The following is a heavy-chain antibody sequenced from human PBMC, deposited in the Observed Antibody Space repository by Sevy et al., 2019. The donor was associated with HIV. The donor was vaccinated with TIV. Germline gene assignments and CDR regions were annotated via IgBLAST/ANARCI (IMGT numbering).Heavy chain of an antibody. J-gene: IGHJ4*02. CDR3: AKDPDRSSSWYDY. V-gene: IGHV3-30*02. Sequence: GGSLRLSCAASGFTFSTYGMHWVRQAPGKGLEWVALIRYDGSNKYYPDSVKGRFTISRDNSKNTLYLQMNSLRPEDTAVYYCAKDPDRSSSWYDYWGQGTLVTVSS. CDR2: IRYDGSNK. CDR1: GFTFSTYG. D-gene: IGHD6-13*01.